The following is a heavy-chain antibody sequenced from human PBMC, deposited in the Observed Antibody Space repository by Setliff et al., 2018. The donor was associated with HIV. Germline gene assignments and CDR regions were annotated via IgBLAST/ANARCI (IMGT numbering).Heavy chain of an antibody. V-gene: IGHV4-34*01. CDR1: GGPFDVHT. CDR2: INHRGNT. CDR3: ARGQRASPGPGTHYLDG. D-gene: IGHD6-25*01. Sequence: PSETLSLTCAVYGGPFDVHTWNWVRQAPGKRLEWLADINHRGNTNLNPSLKGRLTIAVDTSRDQFSLRLKSVTAADSAAYFCARGQRASPGPGTHYLDGWSKGTSVT. J-gene: IGHJ6*03.